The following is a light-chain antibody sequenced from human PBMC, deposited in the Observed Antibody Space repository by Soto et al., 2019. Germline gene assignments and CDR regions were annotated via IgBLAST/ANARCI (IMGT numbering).Light chain of an antibody. CDR2: DTS. CDR1: QNIENY. Sequence: IVMTQSPATLSLSPGERATLSCRASQNIENYLAWYQQKPGQAPRLLIYDTSNRATGIPARFSGSGSGTDFTLTISSLGSDDFAVFYCTQRIAWPRTSGQGTKVEIK. V-gene: IGKV3-11*01. CDR3: TQRIAWPRT. J-gene: IGKJ1*01.